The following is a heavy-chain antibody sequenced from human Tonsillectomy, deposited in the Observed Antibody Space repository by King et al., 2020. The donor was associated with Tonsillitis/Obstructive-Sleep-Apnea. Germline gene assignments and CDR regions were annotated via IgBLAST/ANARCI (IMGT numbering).Heavy chain of an antibody. J-gene: IGHJ4*02. V-gene: IGHV3-23*04. CDR2: ISGSGGST. CDR1: GFTFSSYA. Sequence: QLVQSGGGLVQPGGSLRLSCAASGFTFSSYAMSWVRQAPGKGLEWVSAISGSGGSTYYADSVKGRFTISRDNSKNTLYLQMNSLRAEDTAVNYCAKGDRSGWYVGTNFDYWGQGTLVTVSS. D-gene: IGHD6-19*01. CDR3: AKGDRSGWYVGTNFDY.